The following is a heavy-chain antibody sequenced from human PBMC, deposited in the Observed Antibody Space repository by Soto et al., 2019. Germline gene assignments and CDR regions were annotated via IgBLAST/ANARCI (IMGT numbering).Heavy chain of an antibody. CDR3: ARYQYGDSTLDY. CDR1: GGSISSYD. D-gene: IGHD4-17*01. V-gene: IGHV4-59*08. J-gene: IGHJ4*02. CDR2: IYYSGST. Sequence: SETLSLTCTVSGGSISSYDWSWIRQPPGKGLEWLGYIYYSGSTNYNPSLKSRVTISVDTSKNQFSLKLNSVTAADTAVYYCARYQYGDSTLDYWGQGTLVTVSS.